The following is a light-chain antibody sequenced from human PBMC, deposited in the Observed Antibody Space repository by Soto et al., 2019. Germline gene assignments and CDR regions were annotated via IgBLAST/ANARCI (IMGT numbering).Light chain of an antibody. CDR1: SSDVGGYNY. V-gene: IGLV2-14*01. CDR3: SSYTSSSTPVV. Sequence: QSALTQPASVSGSPGQSITISCTGTSSDVGGYNYVSWYQQHPGKAPKLMIYDVSNRPSGVSNRFSGSKSGNTASLTISGLLADDEADYYCSSYTSSSTPVVFGGGTQLTVL. J-gene: IGLJ2*01. CDR2: DVS.